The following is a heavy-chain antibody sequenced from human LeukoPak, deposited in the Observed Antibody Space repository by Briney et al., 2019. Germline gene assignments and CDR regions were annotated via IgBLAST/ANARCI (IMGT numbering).Heavy chain of an antibody. J-gene: IGHJ4*02. V-gene: IGHV3-30*02. D-gene: IGHD6-19*01. Sequence: PGGSLRLSCAASGFTFSSYGMHWVRQAPGKGLEWVAVIRYDGSTKYYADSVKGRFTISRDNSKNTLYLQMNSLRAEDTAVYYCAKVAVRGSGWYGDYFDYWGQGTLVTVSS. CDR3: AKVAVRGSGWYGDYFDY. CDR2: IRYDGSTK. CDR1: GFTFSSYG.